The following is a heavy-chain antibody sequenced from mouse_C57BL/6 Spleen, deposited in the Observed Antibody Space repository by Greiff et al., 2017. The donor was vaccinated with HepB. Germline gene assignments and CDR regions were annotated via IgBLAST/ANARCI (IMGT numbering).Heavy chain of an antibody. CDR2: ISDGGSYT. CDR1: GFTFSSYA. D-gene: IGHD4-1*01. J-gene: IGHJ2*01. V-gene: IGHV5-4*01. Sequence: EVQLVESGGGLVKPGGSLKLSCAASGFTFSSYAMSWVRQTPEKRLEWVATISDGGSYTYYPDNVKGRFTISRDNAKNNLYLQMSHLKSEDTAMYYCARDHRSGYYFDYWGQGTTLTVSS. CDR3: ARDHRSGYYFDY.